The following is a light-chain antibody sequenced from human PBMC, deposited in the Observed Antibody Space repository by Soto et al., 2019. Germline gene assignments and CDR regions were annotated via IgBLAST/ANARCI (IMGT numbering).Light chain of an antibody. Sequence: EIVLTQSPATLSLSPGERATLACRASQSISSYLAWYQQKPGQAPSLLIYDASNRATGTPARFSGSGSATDYTLTTGSLTPEDSPVDYCPQRSNWPITFGKGTRLEIK. J-gene: IGKJ5*01. V-gene: IGKV3-11*01. CDR1: QSISSY. CDR3: PQRSNWPIT. CDR2: DAS.